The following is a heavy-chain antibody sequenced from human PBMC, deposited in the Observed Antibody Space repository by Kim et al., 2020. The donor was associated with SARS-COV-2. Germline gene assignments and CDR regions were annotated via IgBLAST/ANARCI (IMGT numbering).Heavy chain of an antibody. D-gene: IGHD5-12*01. CDR3: AKDIGGWLQLLVDY. Sequence: AESWKGRFTISRDNAKNSLYLQMNSLRAEDTALYYCAKDIGGWLQLLVDYWGQGTLVTVSS. J-gene: IGHJ4*02. V-gene: IGHV3-9*01.